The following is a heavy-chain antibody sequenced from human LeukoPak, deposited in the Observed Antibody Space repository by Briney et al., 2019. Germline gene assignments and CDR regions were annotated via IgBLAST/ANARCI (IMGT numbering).Heavy chain of an antibody. J-gene: IGHJ4*02. CDR2: VSTSGGT. D-gene: IGHD5-12*01. CDR1: GLTFSNSA. V-gene: IGHV3-23*01. Sequence: GGSLRLSCAASGLTFSNSAMNWVRQAPGKELECVSSVSTSGGTYYADSVKGRFTISRDNSKNTVHLQMNSLRAEDTAVYYCAKGGKWPRFGPEYWGQGTLVTVSS. CDR3: AKGGKWPRFGPEY.